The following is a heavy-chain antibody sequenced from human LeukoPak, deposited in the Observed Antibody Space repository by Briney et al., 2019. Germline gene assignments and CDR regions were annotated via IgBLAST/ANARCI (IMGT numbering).Heavy chain of an antibody. CDR2: IIPILGIA. Sequence: GASVKVSCKASGGTFSSYAISWVRQAPGQGLEWMGRIIPILGIANYAQKLQGRVTITADKSTSTAYMELSSLRSEDTAVYYCAKGGYCSSTSCIYYFDYWGQGTLVTVSS. V-gene: IGHV1-69*04. D-gene: IGHD2-2*03. CDR3: AKGGYCSSTSCIYYFDY. J-gene: IGHJ4*02. CDR1: GGTFSSYA.